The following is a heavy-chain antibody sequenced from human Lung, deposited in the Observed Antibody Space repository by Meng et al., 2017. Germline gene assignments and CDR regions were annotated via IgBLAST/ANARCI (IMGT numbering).Heavy chain of an antibody. J-gene: IGHJ4*02. CDR2: INHSGST. D-gene: IGHD4-11*01. V-gene: IGHV4-34*01. CDR1: GGSFSDYY. CDR3: ARGPTTMAHDFDY. Sequence: VRLQPWGAGLLNPSETLSLPCVVSGGSFSDYYWSWIRQPPGKGLEWIGEINHSGSTNYNPSLESRATISVDTSQNNLSLKLSSVTAADSAVYYCARGPTTMAHDFDYWGQGTLVTVSS.